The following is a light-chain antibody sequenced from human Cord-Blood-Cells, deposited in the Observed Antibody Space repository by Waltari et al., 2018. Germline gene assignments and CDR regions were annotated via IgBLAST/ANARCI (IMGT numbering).Light chain of an antibody. CDR1: SRDAGCYNL. V-gene: IGLV2-23*01. Sequence: QSVLTPPASAAGSPAQPLTISSTGTSRDAGCYNLVCWYQQHTGKAPKLMIYEGSKRPSGVSNRFSGSKYGNTASLTISGLQAEDEADYYCCSYAGSSTVVFGGGTKLTVL. CDR3: CSYAGSSTVV. J-gene: IGLJ2*01. CDR2: EGS.